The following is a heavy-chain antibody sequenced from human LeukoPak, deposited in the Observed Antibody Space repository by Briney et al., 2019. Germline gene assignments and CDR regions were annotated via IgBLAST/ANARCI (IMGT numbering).Heavy chain of an antibody. CDR2: ISGSGGST. Sequence: GGSLRLSCAASRFTFSNFAMSWVRQAPGKGLEWVSAISGSGGSTYYADSVKGRFTISRDNANNTVYLQLNSLRAEDTAVYYCAKGGEMIHYYYMDVWGKGTSVIVSS. D-gene: IGHD3-22*01. V-gene: IGHV3-23*01. CDR3: AKGGEMIHYYYMDV. CDR1: RFTFSNFA. J-gene: IGHJ6*03.